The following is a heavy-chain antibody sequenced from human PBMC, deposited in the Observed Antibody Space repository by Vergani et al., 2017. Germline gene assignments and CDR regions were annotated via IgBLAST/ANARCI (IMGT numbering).Heavy chain of an antibody. CDR2: ISAYNGNT. V-gene: IGHV1-18*01. CDR1: GYTFTSYG. Sequence: QVQLVQSGAEVKKPGASVKVSCKASGYTFTSYGISWVRQAPGQGLEWMGWISAYNGNTNYAQKLQGRVTMTTDTSTSTAYMDLRSLRSDDTAVYYCARDPRRIAAAGTNAFDIWGQGTMVTVSS. J-gene: IGHJ3*02. CDR3: ARDPRRIAAAGTNAFDI. D-gene: IGHD6-13*01.